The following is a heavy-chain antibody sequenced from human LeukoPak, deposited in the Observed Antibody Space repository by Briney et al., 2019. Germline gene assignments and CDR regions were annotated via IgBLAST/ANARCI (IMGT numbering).Heavy chain of an antibody. V-gene: IGHV4-39*01. CDR2: MLYRGST. CDR1: GVSISTTSYY. J-gene: IGHJ4*02. D-gene: IGHD3-16*01. Sequence: SETLSLTCTVSGVSISTTSYYWDWIRQTPGKGLEWIGSMLYRGSTYYSPSLRSRVIISVDASKNQFFLTLSAVTAADTAVYYCARQGGWGGALSFFDSWGQGTLVTVSS. CDR3: ARQGGWGGALSFFDS.